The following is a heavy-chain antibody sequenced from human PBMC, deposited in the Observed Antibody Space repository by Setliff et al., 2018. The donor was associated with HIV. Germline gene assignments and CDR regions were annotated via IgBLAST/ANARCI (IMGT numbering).Heavy chain of an antibody. V-gene: IGHV4-38-2*02. CDR1: GSSISNAYY. CDR2: IYHSGST. CDR3: ARETHDYVWGSYRYGGSDY. J-gene: IGHJ4*01. D-gene: IGHD3-16*02. Sequence: ETLSLTCAVSGSSISNAYYWGWIRQPPGKGLEWIGSIYHSGSTYYNPSLKSRVTISVDTSKNQFSLKLSSVTAADTAVYYCARETHDYVWGSYRYGGSDYWGQGTLVTVSS.